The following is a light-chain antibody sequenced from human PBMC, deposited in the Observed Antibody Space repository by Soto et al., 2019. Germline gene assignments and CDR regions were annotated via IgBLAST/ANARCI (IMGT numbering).Light chain of an antibody. V-gene: IGLV2-14*01. CDR3: ISYASINTYV. CDR1: SSDVGGYDY. Sequence: QSVLTQPASVSGSPGQSITISCTGTSSDVGGYDYVSWYQQHPGKAPKLMIYDVTNRPSGVSNRFSGSKSGNTASLTISGLQAEDEADYYCISYASINTYVXGTGTKVTVL. CDR2: DVT. J-gene: IGLJ1*01.